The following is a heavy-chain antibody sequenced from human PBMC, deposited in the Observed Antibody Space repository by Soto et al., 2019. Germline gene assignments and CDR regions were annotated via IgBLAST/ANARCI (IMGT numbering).Heavy chain of an antibody. D-gene: IGHD2-2*01. V-gene: IGHV5-51*01. J-gene: IGHJ5*01. CDR3: ARPFDTSNWFDF. CDR2: IYPGDSDT. CDR1: GYSFTSYW. Sequence: PGESLKISCKGSGYSFTSYWIAWVRQMPGKGLELMGIIYPGDSDTRYSQSFQGQVTISADKSISTAFLQWGSLKASDTAMYYCARPFDTSNWFDFWGQGTLVTVSS.